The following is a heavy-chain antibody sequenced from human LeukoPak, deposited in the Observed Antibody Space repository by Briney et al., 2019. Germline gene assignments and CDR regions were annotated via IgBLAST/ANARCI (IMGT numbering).Heavy chain of an antibody. Sequence: GGSLRLSCSASGFTFSTYWMHWVRQAPGKGLVWVSRVNSDGSSTSYADSVKGRFTISRDNAKNTLYLQMNSLRAEDTAVYYCARGRGYYSLDAFDIWGQGTMVTVSS. CDR1: GFTFSTYW. V-gene: IGHV3-74*01. J-gene: IGHJ3*02. CDR3: ARGRGYYSLDAFDI. CDR2: VNSDGSST. D-gene: IGHD3-3*01.